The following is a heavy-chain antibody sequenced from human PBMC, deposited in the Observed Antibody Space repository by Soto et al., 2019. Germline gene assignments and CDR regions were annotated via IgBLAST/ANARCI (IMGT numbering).Heavy chain of an antibody. CDR2: IIHSGST. V-gene: IGHV4-34*12. D-gene: IGHD5-18*01. CDR1: GGSFSGYF. J-gene: IGHJ4*02. CDR3: ARARDTYGFFPSSY. Sequence: QVQLQQWGAGLLKPSETLSLSCAVYGGSFSGYFWTWIRQPPGKGLEWIGAIIHSGSTNYNPSLNSRVTISVDTSKKQFSLQLSSVTAADTAVYYCARARDTYGFFPSSYWGQGTLVTVSS.